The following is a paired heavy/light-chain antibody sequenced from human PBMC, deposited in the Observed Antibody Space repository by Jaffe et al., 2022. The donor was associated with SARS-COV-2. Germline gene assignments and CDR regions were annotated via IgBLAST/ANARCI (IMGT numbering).Light chain of an antibody. V-gene: IGKV3-20*01. Sequence: EIVLTQSPGTLSLSPGERATLSCRASQSVSSSYLAWYQQKPGQAPRLLIYGASSRATGIPDRFSGSGSGTDFTLTISRLEPEDFAVYYCQQYGSSLLFGQGTKLEIK. J-gene: IGKJ2*01. CDR2: GAS. CDR3: QQYGSSLL. CDR1: QSVSSSY.
Heavy chain of an antibody. CDR1: GYTFTYYS. D-gene: IGHD3-10*01. Sequence: QVQLVQSGAEVKQPGASVNVSCKASGYTFTYYSMHWVRQAPGQRLEWMGWINTGNGNTKYSQRFQGRVSITRDTSASTAYMDLSSLTSEDTAVYYCARDGNYYASGSYYNLDLWGRGTLVTVSS. V-gene: IGHV1-3*04. CDR2: INTGNGNT. CDR3: ARDGNYYASGSYYNLDL. J-gene: IGHJ2*01.